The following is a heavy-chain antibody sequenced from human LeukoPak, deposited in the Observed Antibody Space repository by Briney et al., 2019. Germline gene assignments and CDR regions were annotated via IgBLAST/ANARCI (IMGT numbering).Heavy chain of an antibody. CDR1: GGSFSGYY. J-gene: IGHJ6*02. V-gene: IGHV4-34*01. Sequence: PSETLSLTCAVYGGSFSGYYWSWIRQPPGKGLEWIGEINHSGSTNYNPSLKSRVTISVDTSKNQFSLKLSSVTAADTAVYYCARDVGNYGVDVWGQGTTVTVSS. CDR3: ARDVGNYGVDV. CDR2: INHSGST. D-gene: IGHD1-26*01.